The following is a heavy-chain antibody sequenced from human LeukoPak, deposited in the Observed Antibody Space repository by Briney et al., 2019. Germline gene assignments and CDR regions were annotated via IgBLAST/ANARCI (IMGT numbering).Heavy chain of an antibody. Sequence: GASVKVSCKAFGYLFISYGINWVRQAPGQGLEWMGWVSAYNGQTNYAQEFQGRVTMTTDTSTTTAYMELTGLRFNDTAVYYCAKDLYSSLSGSEVFDVWGQGTRVTVSS. CDR2: VSAYNGQT. D-gene: IGHD3-10*01. V-gene: IGHV1-18*01. CDR3: AKDLYSSLSGSEVFDV. J-gene: IGHJ3*01. CDR1: GYLFISYG.